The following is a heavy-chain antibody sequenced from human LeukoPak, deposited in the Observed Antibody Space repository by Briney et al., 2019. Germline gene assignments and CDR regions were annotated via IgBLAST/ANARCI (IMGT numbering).Heavy chain of an antibody. D-gene: IGHD1-26*01. J-gene: IGHJ6*02. V-gene: IGHV3-23*01. CDR3: ANPYSGSYYYGMDV. CDR1: GFTFSSYA. CDR2: ISGSGGRT. Sequence: GGSLRLSCAASGFTFSSYAMSWVRQAPGKGLEWVSAISGSGGRTYYADSVKGRFTISRDNSKNTLYLQMNSLRAEDTAVYYCANPYSGSYYYGMDVWGQGTTVTVSS.